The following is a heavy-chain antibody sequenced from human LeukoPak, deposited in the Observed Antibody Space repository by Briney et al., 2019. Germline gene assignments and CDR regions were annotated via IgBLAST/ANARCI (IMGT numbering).Heavy chain of an antibody. J-gene: IGHJ6*02. CDR1: GFTFSSYW. CDR2: INSDGSST. V-gene: IGHV3-74*01. CDR3: ARGLRRGYSYGYYYYYGMDV. D-gene: IGHD5-18*01. Sequence: GGSLRLSCAASGFTFSSYWMHGVRQAPGKGLVWVSRINSDGSSTSYADSVKGRFTISRDNAKNALYLQLNSLRAEDTAVYYCARGLRRGYSYGYYYYYGMDVWGQGTTVTVSS.